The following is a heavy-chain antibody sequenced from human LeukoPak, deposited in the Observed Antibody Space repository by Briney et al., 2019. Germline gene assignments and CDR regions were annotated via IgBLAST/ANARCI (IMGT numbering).Heavy chain of an antibody. V-gene: IGHV4-39*01. CDR1: GGSISSSSYY. D-gene: IGHD1-26*01. Sequence: SETLSLTCTVSGGSISSSSYYWGWIRQPPGKGLGWIGSIYYSGSTYYNPSLKSRVTISVDTSKNQFSLKLSSVTAADTAVYYCAREKVGATSDYFDYWGQGTLVTVSS. CDR2: IYYSGST. J-gene: IGHJ4*02. CDR3: AREKVGATSDYFDY.